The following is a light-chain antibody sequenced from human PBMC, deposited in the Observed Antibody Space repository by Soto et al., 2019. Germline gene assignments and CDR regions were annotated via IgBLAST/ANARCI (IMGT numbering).Light chain of an antibody. V-gene: IGKV3-20*01. CDR3: QQYGSSPWT. CDR2: GAS. Sequence: EIVLTQSPGTLSLSPGERATLSCRASQSVSSSYLAWYQQKPGQAPRPLIYGASSRANGIPDRFSGSGSGTDFTLTISRLEPEDFAVYYCQQYGSSPWTFGQGTKVEIK. CDR1: QSVSSSY. J-gene: IGKJ1*01.